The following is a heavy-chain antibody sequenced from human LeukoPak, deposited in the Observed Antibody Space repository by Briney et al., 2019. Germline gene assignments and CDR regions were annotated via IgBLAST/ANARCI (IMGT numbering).Heavy chain of an antibody. CDR3: AREGRYDSSGYYPGSDAFDT. V-gene: IGHV4-61*01. CDR1: GGSISSSSYY. Sequence: PSETLSLTCTVSGGSISSSSYYWGWIRQPPGKGLEWIGYIYYSGSTNYNPSLKSRVTISVDTSKNQFSLKLSSVTAADTAVYYCAREGRYDSSGYYPGSDAFDTRGQGTMVTVSS. J-gene: IGHJ3*02. CDR2: IYYSGST. D-gene: IGHD3-22*01.